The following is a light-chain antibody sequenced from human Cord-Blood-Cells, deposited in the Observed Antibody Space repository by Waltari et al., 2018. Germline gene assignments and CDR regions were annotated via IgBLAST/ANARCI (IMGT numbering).Light chain of an antibody. CDR3: QQSYSTPWT. CDR2: SAS. CDR1: QSISSY. V-gene: IGKV1-39*01. Sequence: DIQMTQSPSYLSASVGDRVTITCRASQSISSYLNWYQQKPGKAPKLLIYSASSLQSGVPSRFSGSGSVTDFTLTISSLQPEDFATYYCQQSYSTPWTFGQGTKVEIK. J-gene: IGKJ1*01.